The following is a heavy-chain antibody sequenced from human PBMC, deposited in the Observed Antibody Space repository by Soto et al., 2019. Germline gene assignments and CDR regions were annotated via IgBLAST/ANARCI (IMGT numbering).Heavy chain of an antibody. D-gene: IGHD3-3*02. CDR2: IYASGTT. CDR1: VGSIGSFY. J-gene: IGHJ4*02. V-gene: IGHV4-59*01. Sequence: PSETLSLTCTVSVGSIGSFYWSWIRQPPGGTLEWIGYIYASGTTTYNPSLESRVTMSVGMPNNEFSLDLTSVTAADTAVYYCARSHSFDGSIYHYYFDFWGQGTLVTVSS. CDR3: ARSHSFDGSIYHYYFDF.